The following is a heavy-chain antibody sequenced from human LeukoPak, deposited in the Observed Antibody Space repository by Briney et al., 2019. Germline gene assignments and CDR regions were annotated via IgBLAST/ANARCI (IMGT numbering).Heavy chain of an antibody. CDR2: IYHSGST. V-gene: IGHV4-30-2*01. D-gene: IGHD6-13*01. CDR1: GGSISSGGYS. CDR3: ARVVPRTAARIDY. Sequence: SETLSLTCAVSGGSISSGGYSWSWIRQPPGKGLEWIGYIYHSGSTYYNPSLKSRVTISVDRSKNQFSLKLSSVTAADTAVYYCARVVPRTAARIDYWGQGTLVTVSS. J-gene: IGHJ4*02.